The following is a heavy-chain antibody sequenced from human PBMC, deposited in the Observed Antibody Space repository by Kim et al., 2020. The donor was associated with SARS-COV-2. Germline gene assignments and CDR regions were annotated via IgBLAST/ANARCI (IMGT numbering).Heavy chain of an antibody. D-gene: IGHD1-26*01. J-gene: IGHJ4*01. CDR3: TTSSRGNSGYEIAY. CDR1: DFTFINAA. CDR2: IKSNLRGRSI. V-gene: IGHV3-15*01. Sequence: GGSLRLSCAASDFTFINAAMNWVRQAPGKGLEWVGPIKSNLRGRSIDYGAPGQVRITIERDESKITVQLEMHRLEAEDTDIYSYTTSSRGNSGYEIAYWG.